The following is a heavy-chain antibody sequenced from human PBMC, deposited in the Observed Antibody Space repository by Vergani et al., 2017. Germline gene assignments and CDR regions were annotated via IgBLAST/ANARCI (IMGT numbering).Heavy chain of an antibody. V-gene: IGHV3-33*01. CDR3: AGDLRLLYNRFDP. CDR2: TWYDGNNK. J-gene: IGHJ5*02. D-gene: IGHD1-14*01. Sequence: QVQLVESGGGVVQPGRSLRLSCAASGFTFNQYGMHWVRQAPGKGLEWVAFTWYDGNNKQYADSVKGRFTISRDNSKSTMYLQMNSLRDEDTGVYYCAGDLRLLYNRFDPWGQGTLVTVSS. CDR1: GFTFNQYG.